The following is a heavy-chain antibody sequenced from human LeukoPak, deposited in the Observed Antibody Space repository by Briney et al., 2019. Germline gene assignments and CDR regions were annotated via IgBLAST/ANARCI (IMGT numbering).Heavy chain of an antibody. D-gene: IGHD3-22*01. V-gene: IGHV3-30*02. Sequence: PGGSLRLSCAASGFTFSSYGVHWVRQAPGKGLEWVAFIRYDGSNKYYADSVKGRFTISRDNSKNTLYLQMNSLRAEDTAVYYCASLGSGYYDSSGYYWGQGTLVTVSS. CDR2: IRYDGSNK. CDR1: GFTFSSYG. CDR3: ASLGSGYYDSSGYY. J-gene: IGHJ4*02.